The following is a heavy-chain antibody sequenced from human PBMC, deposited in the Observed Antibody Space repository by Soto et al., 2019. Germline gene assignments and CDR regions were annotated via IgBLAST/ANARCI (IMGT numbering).Heavy chain of an antibody. CDR2: INQDGSEK. CDR1: GFSFRSYW. Sequence: EVQLVESGGGLVQPGGSLRLSCVASGFSFRSYWMTWVRQAPGKGLEWVANINQDGSEKYYVDSVKGRFTFTKDNAKNSVYLQMNSRRVEDTAVYYCAGAHTRNNYYAMDVWGSGTTVTVSS. D-gene: IGHD1-1*01. CDR3: AGAHTRNNYYAMDV. V-gene: IGHV3-7*01. J-gene: IGHJ6*01.